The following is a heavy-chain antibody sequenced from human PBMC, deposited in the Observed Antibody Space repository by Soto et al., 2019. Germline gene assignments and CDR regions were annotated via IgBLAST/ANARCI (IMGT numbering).Heavy chain of an antibody. V-gene: IGHV1-69*01. Sequence: QVQLVQSGAEVKKPGSSVKVSCKASGGTFSSYAISCVRQAPGQGLEWMGGIIPIFCTANYAQKLQGRVTITADESTSTAYMELSSLRSEDTAVYYCARDHQVDGLGDIVVVPSGGWGQGTTVTVSS. CDR3: ARDHQVDGLGDIVVVPSGG. CDR1: GGTFSSYA. J-gene: IGHJ6*02. D-gene: IGHD2-2*01. CDR2: IIPIFCTA.